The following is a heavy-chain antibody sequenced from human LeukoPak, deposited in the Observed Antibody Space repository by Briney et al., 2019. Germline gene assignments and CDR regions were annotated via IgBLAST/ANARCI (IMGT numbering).Heavy chain of an antibody. CDR1: GYTFTSYG. Sequence: GASVKVSCKASGYTFTSYGIYWVRQAPGQGLEWMGWISAYNGNTNYAEKVQGRVIMTTDTSTSTAYMELRSLRSDDTAVYYCARDLQEVNGNYGWYFDLWGRGTLVTVSS. CDR3: ARDLQEVNGNYGWYFDL. D-gene: IGHD3-22*01. J-gene: IGHJ2*01. CDR2: ISAYNGNT. V-gene: IGHV1-18*04.